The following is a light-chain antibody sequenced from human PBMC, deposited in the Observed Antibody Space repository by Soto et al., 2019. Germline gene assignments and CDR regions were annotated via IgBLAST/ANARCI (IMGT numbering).Light chain of an antibody. Sequence: VLTQPLCSISALPIETPTLYCRASQSVSSSYLAWYQQKPGQAPRLLIYGASSRATGIPDRFSGSGSGTDFTLTISGLEPEAFAVYYCQQYGSSPWELGEGTKAEIK. CDR1: QSVSSSY. CDR2: GAS. CDR3: QQYGSSPWE. J-gene: IGKJ4*02. V-gene: IGKV3-20*01.